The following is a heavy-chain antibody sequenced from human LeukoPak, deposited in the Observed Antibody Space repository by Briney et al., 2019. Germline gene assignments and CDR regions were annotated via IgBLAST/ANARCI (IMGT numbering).Heavy chain of an antibody. CDR3: ARDRPAGDYGVGFDY. CDR1: GFTFSAYW. CDR2: IKQDGSQK. J-gene: IGHJ4*02. D-gene: IGHD4-17*01. V-gene: IGHV3-7*03. Sequence: GGSLRLSCAASGFTFSAYWMTWVRQAPGKGLEWVANIKQDGSQKYYVDSLKGRFTVSRDNAKNSLYLQMNSLRAEDTAVYYCARDRPAGDYGVGFDYWGQGTLVTVSS.